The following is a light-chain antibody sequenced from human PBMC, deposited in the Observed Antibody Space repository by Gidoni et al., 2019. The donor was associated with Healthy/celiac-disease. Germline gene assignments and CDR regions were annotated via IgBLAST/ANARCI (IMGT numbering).Light chain of an antibody. V-gene: IGKV3-11*01. CDR3: QQRSNWLT. CDR1: QGVSSY. Sequence: EIVLTQSPATLYLSTGERATLSCMASQGVSSYLAWYQQKPGQAPRLLIYDASNRATGIPARFSGSGSGTDFTLTISSLEPEDFAVYYGQQRSNWLTFGGGTKVEIK. J-gene: IGKJ4*01. CDR2: DAS.